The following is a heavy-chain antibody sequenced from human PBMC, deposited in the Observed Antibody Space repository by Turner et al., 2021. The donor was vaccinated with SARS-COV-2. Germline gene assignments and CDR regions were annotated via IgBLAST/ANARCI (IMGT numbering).Heavy chain of an antibody. V-gene: IGHV3-21*01. D-gene: IGHD1-26*01. CDR1: GFPFSRYS. J-gene: IGHJ4*02. Sequence: EVQMVETGGGLVKPGGSLSRSCAACGFPFSRYSMNWVRHAPGKWLEWVSSISSTSNYIFYADSVKGRFTISRDNAKNSLYLQMNSLRVEDTAVYYCARGANGNFDYWGQGALVTVSS. CDR3: ARGANGNFDY. CDR2: ISSTSNYI.